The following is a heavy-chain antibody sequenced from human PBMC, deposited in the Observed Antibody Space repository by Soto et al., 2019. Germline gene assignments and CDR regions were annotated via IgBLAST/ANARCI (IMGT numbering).Heavy chain of an antibody. Sequence: ASVKVSCKASGYTFTGYYMHWVRQAPGQGLEWMGWINPNSGGTNYAQKFQGWVTMTRDTSISTAYMELSRLRSDDTAVYYCARGAGNYVNYYGMDVWGQGTTVTVSS. CDR1: GYTFTGYY. CDR2: INPNSGGT. D-gene: IGHD4-4*01. CDR3: ARGAGNYVNYYGMDV. V-gene: IGHV1-2*04. J-gene: IGHJ6*02.